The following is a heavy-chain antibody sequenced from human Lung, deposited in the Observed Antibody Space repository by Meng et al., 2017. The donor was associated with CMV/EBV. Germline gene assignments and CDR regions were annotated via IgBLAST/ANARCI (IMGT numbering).Heavy chain of an antibody. Sequence: ASVKVSXKVSGYGLTEISIHWVRQAPGKGLEWMGGFDPQKHEKMYAQKFQGRATMTEDPATDTAYMSLSSLRSEDTAVYYWATMWFGDFAKVDIWGQGTVVXVSS. CDR1: GYGLTEIS. CDR3: ATMWFGDFAKVDI. J-gene: IGHJ3*02. D-gene: IGHD3-10*01. V-gene: IGHV1-24*01. CDR2: FDPQKHEK.